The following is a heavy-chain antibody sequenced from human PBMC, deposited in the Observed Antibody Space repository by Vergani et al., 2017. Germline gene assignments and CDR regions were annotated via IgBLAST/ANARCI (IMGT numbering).Heavy chain of an antibody. V-gene: IGHV4-61*02. J-gene: IGHJ3*02. CDR3: ARERSEGYVGAFDI. Sequence: QVQLQESGPGLVKPSQTLSLTCTVSGCSISSGSYYWSWIRQPAGKGLEWIGRIYTSGSANHNPSLKSRVTISVDTSKNQFSLKLSSVTAAATAVYYCARERSEGYVGAFDIWSQGTMVTVSS. CDR2: IYTSGSA. D-gene: IGHD5-12*01. CDR1: GCSISSGSYY.